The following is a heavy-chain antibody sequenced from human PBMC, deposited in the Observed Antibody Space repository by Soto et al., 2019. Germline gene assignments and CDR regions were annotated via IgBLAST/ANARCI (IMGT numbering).Heavy chain of an antibody. CDR2: INPNSGDT. Sequence: ASVKVSCKASGYTFTDYYMCWVRQAPGQGPEWMGGINPNSGDTNYELKFQGRVTVTRDTSISTAYLEVSGLRSDDTAVYYCARDPSGTGAPYYFDLWGQGTLVTVSS. CDR3: ARDPSGTGAPYYFDL. CDR1: GYTFTDYY. V-gene: IGHV1-2*02. D-gene: IGHD6-25*01. J-gene: IGHJ4*02.